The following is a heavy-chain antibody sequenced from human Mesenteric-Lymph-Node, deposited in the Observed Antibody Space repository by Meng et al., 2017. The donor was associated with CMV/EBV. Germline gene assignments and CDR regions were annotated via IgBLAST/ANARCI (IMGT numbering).Heavy chain of an antibody. Sequence: GESLKISCAASGFTFPNYAMHWVRQAPGKGLEWVAVISYDVINEYYTDSVKGRFTISRDNSENTLYLQMNSLRAEDTAVYYCAKRRIAAAGDFQDWGQGTLVTVSS. J-gene: IGHJ1*01. CDR1: GFTFPNYA. CDR3: AKRRIAAAGDFQD. D-gene: IGHD6-13*01. V-gene: IGHV3-30-3*02. CDR2: ISYDVINE.